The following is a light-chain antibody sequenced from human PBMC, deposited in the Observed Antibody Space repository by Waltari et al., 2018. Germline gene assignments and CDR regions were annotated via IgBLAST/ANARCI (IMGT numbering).Light chain of an antibody. Sequence: EIVMTQSPATLSVSPGERATLSCRASQSLSDNLAWYQQKPGQAPRLLIYGASTRATGIPARFSGSGSGTDFTLTISSLQSKDFAIYYCQQYNTWPPITFGQGTRVEIK. CDR2: GAS. CDR1: QSLSDN. CDR3: QQYNTWPPIT. V-gene: IGKV3-15*01. J-gene: IGKJ5*01.